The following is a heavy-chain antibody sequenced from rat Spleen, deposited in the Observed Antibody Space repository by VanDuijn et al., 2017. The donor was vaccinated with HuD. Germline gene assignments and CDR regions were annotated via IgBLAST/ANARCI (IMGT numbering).Heavy chain of an antibody. J-gene: IGHJ3*01. CDR2: ISPSGGST. D-gene: IGHD1-11*01. CDR3: SRGGATRFDY. V-gene: IGHV5-19*01. Sequence: EVQLVESGGGLVQPGRSLKLSCVASGFTFSNYGMHWIRQAPTKGLEWVASISPSGGSTYYRDSVKGRFTISRDNAKSTLYLQMDSLRSEDTATYYCSRGGATRFDYWGQGTLVTVSS. CDR1: GFTFSNYG.